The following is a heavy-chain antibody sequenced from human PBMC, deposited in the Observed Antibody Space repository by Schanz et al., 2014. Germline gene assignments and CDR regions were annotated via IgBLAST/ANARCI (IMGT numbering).Heavy chain of an antibody. V-gene: IGHV3-48*02. CDR1: GVTFGNYA. J-gene: IGHJ4*02. Sequence: EVQLVESGGGLVQPGGSLRLSCAASGVTFGNYAMNWVRQAPGQGLEWLSYISGSGNTIYYADSVKGRFTISRDNAKNSLSLQMDRLRDEDTAVYYCARRYSGRYCFDYWGQGTLVAVSS. D-gene: IGHD1-26*01. CDR3: ARRYSGRYCFDY. CDR2: ISGSGNTI.